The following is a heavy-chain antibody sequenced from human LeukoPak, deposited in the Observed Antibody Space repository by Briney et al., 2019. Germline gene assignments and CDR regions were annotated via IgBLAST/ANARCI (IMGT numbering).Heavy chain of an antibody. Sequence: ASVKVSCKASGYTFTSYDINWVRQATGQGLEWMGWMNPNSGNTGYAQKFQGRVTMTRNTSISTAYMELSSLRSEDTAVYYCARAYYYDSSGRGVYCFDYWGQGTLVTVSS. J-gene: IGHJ4*02. V-gene: IGHV1-8*01. D-gene: IGHD3-22*01. CDR1: GYTFTSYD. CDR2: MNPNSGNT. CDR3: ARAYYYDSSGRGVYCFDY.